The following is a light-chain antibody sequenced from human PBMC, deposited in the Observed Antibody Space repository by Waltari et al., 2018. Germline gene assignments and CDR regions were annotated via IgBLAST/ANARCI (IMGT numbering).Light chain of an antibody. CDR1: QSLLHSNGYTY. Sequence: DIVMTQSPLSLSVTPGEPASLSCRSSQSLLHSNGYTYLDWYLQKPGQSPQLLNYLGSNRASGVPDRFSGCGSGTDFTLKISRVEAEDVGVFYCMQALQTPRTFGPGTKVDI. V-gene: IGKV2-28*01. CDR2: LGS. CDR3: MQALQTPRT. J-gene: IGKJ3*01.